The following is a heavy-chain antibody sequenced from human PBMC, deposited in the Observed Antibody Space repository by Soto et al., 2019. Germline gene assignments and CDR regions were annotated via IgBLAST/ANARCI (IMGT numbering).Heavy chain of an antibody. V-gene: IGHV1-69*12. CDR1: GGTFSSYA. CDR2: IIPIFGTA. J-gene: IGHJ6*02. CDR3: ARTGDIVLMVYAYYYYGMDV. D-gene: IGHD2-8*01. Sequence: QVQLVQSGAEVKKPGSSVKVSCKASGGTFSSYAISWVRQAPGQGLEWMGGIIPIFGTANYAQKFQGRVTITADESKSKAYMELSSLRSEDTAVYYCARTGDIVLMVYAYYYYGMDVWGQGTTVTVS.